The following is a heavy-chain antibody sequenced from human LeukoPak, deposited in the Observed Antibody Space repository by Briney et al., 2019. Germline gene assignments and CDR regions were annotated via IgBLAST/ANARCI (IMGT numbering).Heavy chain of an antibody. D-gene: IGHD6-6*01. J-gene: IGHJ4*02. CDR2: IYASGST. V-gene: IGHV4-61*02. CDR3: ARVRRERGIAARGYFDY. CDR1: GGSISSGSSY. Sequence: SQTLSLTCTVSGGSISSGSSYWSWLRQPAGKGLEWIGRIYASGSTNYNPSLKSRVTISVDTSKNQFSLQLNSVTPEDTAVYYCARVRRERGIAARGYFDYWGQGTLVTVSS.